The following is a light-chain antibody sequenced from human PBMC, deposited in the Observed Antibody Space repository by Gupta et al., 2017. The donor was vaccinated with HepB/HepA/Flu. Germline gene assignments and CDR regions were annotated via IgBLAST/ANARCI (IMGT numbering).Light chain of an antibody. CDR1: QSLLHSSGHNY. CDR3: MQASHTLWT. J-gene: IGKJ1*01. Sequence: DVVMTQSSLSLSVTPGETASISCRSSQSLLHSSGHNYLDWYLQKPVQSSQLMIYLGSNRASGVPDRFSGSGSGTDFTLKISRVEAEDVGVYYCMQASHTLWTFGQGTKVEIK. CDR2: LGS. V-gene: IGKV2-28*01.